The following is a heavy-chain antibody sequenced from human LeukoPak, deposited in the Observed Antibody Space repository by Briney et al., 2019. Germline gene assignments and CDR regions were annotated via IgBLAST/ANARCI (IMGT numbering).Heavy chain of an antibody. V-gene: IGHV3-15*01. CDR2: IKSKTDGGTT. J-gene: IGHJ4*02. CDR1: GFTFSSYS. CDR3: TTFHWNYAGRNPPKDY. D-gene: IGHD1-7*01. Sequence: GGSLRLSCAASGFTFSSYSMSWVRQAPGKGLEWVGRIKSKTDGGTTDYAAPVKGRFTISRDDSKNTLYLQMNSLKTEDTAVYYCTTFHWNYAGRNPPKDYWGQGTLVTVSS.